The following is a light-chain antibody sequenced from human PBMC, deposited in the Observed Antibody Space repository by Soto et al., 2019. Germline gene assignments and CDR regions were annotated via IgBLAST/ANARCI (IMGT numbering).Light chain of an antibody. V-gene: IGKV1-39*01. J-gene: IGKJ1*01. CDR2: AAV. Sequence: DIRLPPSPLHLPASVGARVTIICPPSESISRYLNWYQQKPGKAPNVLIYAAVNLQSGVPSRFSGSGSGTEFTLTISSLQPEDFATYYCKQSYSTLQTFGQGTKVDIK. CDR1: ESISRY. CDR3: KQSYSTLQT.